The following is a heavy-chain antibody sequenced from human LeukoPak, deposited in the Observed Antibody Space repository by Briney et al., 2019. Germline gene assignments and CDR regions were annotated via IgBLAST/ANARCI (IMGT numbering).Heavy chain of an antibody. J-gene: IGHJ4*02. V-gene: IGHV4-59*01. Sequence: SETLSLTCTVSGGSINTYYWSWIRQPPGKGLEWIGYIYYSGSTNYNPSLKSRVTLSMDTSKNQFSLRLSSVTAADTAVYYCARQRRSGDYVDYWGQGALVTVSS. CDR3: ARQRRSGDYVDY. D-gene: IGHD4-17*01. CDR1: GGSINTYY. CDR2: IYYSGST.